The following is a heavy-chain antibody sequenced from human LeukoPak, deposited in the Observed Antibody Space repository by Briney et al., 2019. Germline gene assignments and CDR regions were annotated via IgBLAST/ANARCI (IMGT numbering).Heavy chain of an antibody. CDR3: AKDSWDTAMEGYVDY. Sequence: GGSLRLSCAASGFIFSSYAMSWVRQAPGKGLEWVSAISGSGGSTYYADSVKGRFTISRDNSKNTLYLQMNSLRAEDTAVYYCAKDSWDTAMEGYVDYWGQGTLVTVSS. D-gene: IGHD5-18*01. CDR2: ISGSGGST. CDR1: GFIFSSYA. V-gene: IGHV3-23*01. J-gene: IGHJ4*02.